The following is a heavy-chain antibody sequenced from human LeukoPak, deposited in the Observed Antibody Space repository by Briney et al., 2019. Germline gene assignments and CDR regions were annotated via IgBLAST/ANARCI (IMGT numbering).Heavy chain of an antibody. CDR2: ISGSGTIT. J-gene: IGHJ4*02. CDR1: GFTLSNYA. Sequence: GGSLRLSCAASGFTLSNYAMGWVRQAPGKGLEWVSAISGSGTITYYADSVKGRFTISRDNSKNTLYLQMSSLRGDDTAIYYCAKDPDHYYDTSAYSFGYWGQGTLVAVSS. D-gene: IGHD3-22*01. CDR3: AKDPDHYYDTSAYSFGY. V-gene: IGHV3-23*01.